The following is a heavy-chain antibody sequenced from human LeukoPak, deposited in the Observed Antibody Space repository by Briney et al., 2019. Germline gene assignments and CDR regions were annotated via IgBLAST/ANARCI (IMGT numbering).Heavy chain of an antibody. CDR3: QRADYDFWSGYPTHGMDV. V-gene: IGHV4-31*03. Sequence: PSQTLSLTCTVSGGSISSGGYYWRWIRQHPGKGLEWIGYIYYSGSTYYNPSLKSRVTISVDTSKNQFSLKLSSVTAADTAVYYCQRADYDFWSGYPTHGMDVWGQGTTVTVSS. CDR1: GGSISSGGYY. D-gene: IGHD3-3*01. J-gene: IGHJ6*02. CDR2: IYYSGST.